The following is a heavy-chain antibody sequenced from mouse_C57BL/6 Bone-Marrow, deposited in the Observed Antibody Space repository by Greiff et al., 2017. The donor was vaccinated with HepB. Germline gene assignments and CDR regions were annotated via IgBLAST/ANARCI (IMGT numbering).Heavy chain of an antibody. CDR2: IHPSDSDT. D-gene: IGHD1-1*01. V-gene: IGHV1-74*01. J-gene: IGHJ2*01. CDR1: GYTFTSYW. CDR3: DTVFITTVVATGQVDY. Sequence: QVQLQQPGAELVKPGASVKVSCKASGYTFTSYWMHWVKQRPGQGLEWIGRIHPSDSDTNYNQKFKGKATLTVDKSSSTAYMQLSSLTSEDSAVYYCDTVFITTVVATGQVDYGGQGTTLTVTS.